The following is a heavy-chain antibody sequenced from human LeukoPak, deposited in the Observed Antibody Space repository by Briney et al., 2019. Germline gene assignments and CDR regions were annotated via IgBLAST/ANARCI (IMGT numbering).Heavy chain of an antibody. D-gene: IGHD4-11*01. Sequence: SGTLSLTCTVSGASMSSYYWNWIRQPPGKGLEWIGYVYYNGSTNFNASLQSRVSISIDTSKKQFSLKLDSLTAADTAVYYCARGTTVSTPDFDYWGQGTLVTVSS. V-gene: IGHV4-59*01. J-gene: IGHJ4*02. CDR3: ARGTTVSTPDFDY. CDR2: VYYNGST. CDR1: GASMSSYY.